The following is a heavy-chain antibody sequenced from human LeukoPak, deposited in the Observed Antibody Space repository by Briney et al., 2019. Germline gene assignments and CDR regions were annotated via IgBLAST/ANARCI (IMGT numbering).Heavy chain of an antibody. CDR1: GFTFSSYA. J-gene: IGHJ4*02. V-gene: IGHV3-30-3*01. CDR3: ARDSYYYDSSGYFSIFRTPGGAWIDY. CDR2: ISYDGSNK. D-gene: IGHD3-22*01. Sequence: GRSLRLSCAASGFTFSSYAMHWVRQAPGKGLEWVAVISYDGSNKYYADSVKGRFTISRDNSKNTLYLQMNSLSAEDTAVYYCARDSYYYDSSGYFSIFRTPGGAWIDYWGQGTLVTVSS.